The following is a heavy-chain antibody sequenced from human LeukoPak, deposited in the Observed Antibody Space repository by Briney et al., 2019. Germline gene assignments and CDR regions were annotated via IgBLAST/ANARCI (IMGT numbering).Heavy chain of an antibody. CDR3: ARVGAARIAAAGTHYYYYMDV. CDR1: GGSISSYY. CDR2: IYYSGST. Sequence: SETLSLTCTVSGGSISSYYWSWIRQPPGKGLEWIGYIYYSGSTNYNPSLKSRVTISVDTSKNQFSLKLSSVTAADTAVYYCARVGAARIAAAGTHYYYYMDVWGKGTTVTISS. V-gene: IGHV4-59*08. D-gene: IGHD6-13*01. J-gene: IGHJ6*03.